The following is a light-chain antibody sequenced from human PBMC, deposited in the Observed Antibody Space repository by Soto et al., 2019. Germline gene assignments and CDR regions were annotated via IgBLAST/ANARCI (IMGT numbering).Light chain of an antibody. J-gene: IGLJ1*01. Sequence: QSVLTQPRSVSGSPGQSVTISCTGTSSDVGGYNYVSWYQQHPGKAPKLMIYDVSKRPSGVPDRFSGSKSGNTASLTISGLQAEDEADYYCCSYAGSDTSERVFGTGTKLTVL. CDR3: CSYAGSDTSERV. CDR2: DVS. CDR1: SSDVGGYNY. V-gene: IGLV2-11*01.